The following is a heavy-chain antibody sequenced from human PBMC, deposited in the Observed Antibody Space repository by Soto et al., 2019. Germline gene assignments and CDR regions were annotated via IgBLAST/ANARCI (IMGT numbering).Heavy chain of an antibody. CDR3: ARVGGIAVDTYYFDY. V-gene: IGHV3-11*01. Sequence: TWGSLRLSCAASGFTFSDYYMSWIRQAPGKGLEWVSYISSSGSTIYYADSVKGRFTISRDNAKNSLYLQMNSLRAEDTAVYYCARVGGIAVDTYYFDYWGQGTLVTVSS. CDR1: GFTFSDYY. D-gene: IGHD6-19*01. J-gene: IGHJ4*02. CDR2: ISSSGSTI.